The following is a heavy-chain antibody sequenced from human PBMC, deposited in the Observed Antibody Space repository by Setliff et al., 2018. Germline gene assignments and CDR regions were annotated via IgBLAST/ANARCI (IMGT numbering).Heavy chain of an antibody. J-gene: IGHJ5*02. D-gene: IGHD2-2*01. V-gene: IGHV1-18*01. CDR1: GYSLINYG. CDR3: ARAPLMVVVPPDAHRFDP. Sequence: ASVKVSCRASGYSLINYGITWVRQAPGQGLEWMGWISPYKSDTNYAQKFQGRVSMTTDTSTRTAYMELRSLRSDDTAVYYCARAPLMVVVPPDAHRFDPWGQGTLVTVSS. CDR2: ISPYKSDT.